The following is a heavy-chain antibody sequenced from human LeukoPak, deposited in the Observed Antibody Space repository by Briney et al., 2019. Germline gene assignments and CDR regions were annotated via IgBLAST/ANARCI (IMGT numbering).Heavy chain of an antibody. CDR1: GFTFDDYA. Sequence: GGPLRLSXAASGFTFDDYAMHWVRQAPGKGLEWVSLISGDGGSTYYADSVKGRFTVSRDNSKNSLYLQMNSLRTEDTALYYCAKDMRGSLFFDIWGQGTMVTVSS. J-gene: IGHJ3*02. CDR3: AKDMRGSLFFDI. V-gene: IGHV3-43*02. CDR2: ISGDGGST.